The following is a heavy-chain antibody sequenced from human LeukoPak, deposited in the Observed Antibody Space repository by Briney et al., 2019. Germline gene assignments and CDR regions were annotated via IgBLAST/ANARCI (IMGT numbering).Heavy chain of an antibody. Sequence: PGGSLRLSCAASGFTFSGYWMSWVRQAPGKGLEWVANIKQDGSEKYYVDSVKGRFTISRDNAKNSLYLQMNSLRAEDTAVYYCARDYTAKTWLDYWGQGTLVTVSS. V-gene: IGHV3-7*01. CDR1: GFTFSGYW. D-gene: IGHD3-16*01. CDR3: ARDYTAKTWLDY. J-gene: IGHJ4*02. CDR2: IKQDGSEK.